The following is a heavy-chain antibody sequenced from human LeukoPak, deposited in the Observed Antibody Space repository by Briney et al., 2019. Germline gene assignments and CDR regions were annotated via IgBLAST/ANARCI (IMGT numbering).Heavy chain of an antibody. D-gene: IGHD6-19*01. CDR2: ISGSGGST. Sequence: GGSLGLSCAASGFTFSSYATSWVRQAPGKGLEWVSAISGSGGSTYYADSVKGRFTISRDNSKNTLYLQMNSLRAEDTAVYYCAREGAYSSGWSNWFDPWGQGTLVTVSS. CDR1: GFTFSSYA. J-gene: IGHJ5*02. CDR3: AREGAYSSGWSNWFDP. V-gene: IGHV3-23*01.